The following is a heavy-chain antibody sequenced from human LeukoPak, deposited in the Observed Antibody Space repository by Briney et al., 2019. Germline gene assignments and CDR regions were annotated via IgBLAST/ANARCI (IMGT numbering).Heavy chain of an antibody. Sequence: GGSLRLSCAASGFTFSSYGMHWVRQAPGKGLEWVAFIRYDGSNKYYADSVKGRFTISRDNSKNTLYLQMSSLRAEDTAVYYCAKDSRAPITMVRGVLDYWGQGTLVTVSS. CDR3: AKDSRAPITMVRGVLDY. CDR1: GFTFSSYG. V-gene: IGHV3-30*02. CDR2: IRYDGSNK. D-gene: IGHD3-10*01. J-gene: IGHJ4*02.